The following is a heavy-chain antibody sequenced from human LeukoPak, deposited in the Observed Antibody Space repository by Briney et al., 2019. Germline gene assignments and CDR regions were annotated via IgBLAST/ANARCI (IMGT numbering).Heavy chain of an antibody. CDR3: ARGGDYGFFYFDY. Sequence: GGSLRLSCAASGFTFSSYSMNWVRQAPGKGLEWVSSISSSSTYISYADSVKGRFTISRDNAKNSLYLQMNSLRAEDTAVYYCARGGDYGFFYFDYWGQGTLVTVSS. V-gene: IGHV3-21*01. J-gene: IGHJ4*02. D-gene: IGHD4-17*01. CDR2: ISSSSTYI. CDR1: GFTFSSYS.